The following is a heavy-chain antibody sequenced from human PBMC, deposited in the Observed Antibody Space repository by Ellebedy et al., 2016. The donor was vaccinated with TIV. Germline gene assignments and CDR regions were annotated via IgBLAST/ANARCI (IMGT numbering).Heavy chain of an antibody. V-gene: IGHV4-34*01. J-gene: IGHJ3*02. CDR3: ARGFALDI. CDR2: INHSGST. Sequence: SETLSLXXAVYGGSFSGYYWSWIRQPPGKGLEWIGEINHSGSTNYNPSLKSRVTISVDTSKNQFSLKLSSVTAADTAVYYCARGFALDIWGQGTMVTVSS. CDR1: GGSFSGYY.